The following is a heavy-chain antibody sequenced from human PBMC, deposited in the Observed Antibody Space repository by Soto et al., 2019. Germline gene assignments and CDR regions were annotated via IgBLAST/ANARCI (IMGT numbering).Heavy chain of an antibody. J-gene: IGHJ4*02. V-gene: IGHV3-53*01. CDR1: GFTVSSNY. CDR3: ARRGRGLTFDY. Sequence: PGGSLRLSCAASGFTVSSNYMSWVRQAPGKGLEWVSVIYSGGSTYYADSVKGRFTISRDNSKNTLYLQMNSLRAEDTAVYYCARRGRGLTFDYWGQGTQVTVSS. D-gene: IGHD3-9*01. CDR2: IYSGGST.